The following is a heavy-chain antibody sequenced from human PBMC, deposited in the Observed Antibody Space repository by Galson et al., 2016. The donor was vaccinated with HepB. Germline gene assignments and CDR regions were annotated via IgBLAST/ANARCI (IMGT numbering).Heavy chain of an antibody. V-gene: IGHV3-30*04. CDR3: ARGPGSYYRGREYCYGMDV. Sequence: SLRLSCAASAFSFRSYTMHWVRQAPGKGLEWVTVISFDGNDKYYADSVKGRFIISRDNSKNTLYLQMNSLRAEDTAVYYGARGPGSYYRGREYCYGMDVWGQGTTVTVSS. J-gene: IGHJ6*02. D-gene: IGHD3-10*01. CDR2: ISFDGNDK. CDR1: AFSFRSYT.